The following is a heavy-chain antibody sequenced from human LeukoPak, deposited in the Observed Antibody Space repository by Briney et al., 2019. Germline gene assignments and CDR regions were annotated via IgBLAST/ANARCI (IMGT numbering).Heavy chain of an antibody. V-gene: IGHV3-74*01. CDR1: GFTFSNYW. CDR2: IYSDGITT. Sequence: PGGSLRLSCVASGFTFSNYWTHWVRQAPGKGLVWVSRIYSDGITTTYADSVKGRFTISRDNAKNTLYLQMNSLRVEDTAVYYCARVPGGATFDYWGQGTLVTVSS. J-gene: IGHJ4*02. D-gene: IGHD1-26*01. CDR3: ARVPGGATFDY.